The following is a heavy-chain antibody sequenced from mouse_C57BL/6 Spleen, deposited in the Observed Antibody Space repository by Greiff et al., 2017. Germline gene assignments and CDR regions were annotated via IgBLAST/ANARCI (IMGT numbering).Heavy chain of an antibody. CDR1: GYTFTEYT. D-gene: IGHD2-2*01. J-gene: IGHJ4*01. Sequence: LVESGAELVKPGASVKLSCKASGYTFTEYTIHWVKQRSGQGLEWIGWFYPGSGSIKYNEKFKDKATLTADKSSSTVYMELSRLTSEDSAVYFCARHEEGYGYDYAMDYWGQGTSVTVSS. CDR2: FYPGSGSI. CDR3: ARHEEGYGYDYAMDY. V-gene: IGHV1-62-2*01.